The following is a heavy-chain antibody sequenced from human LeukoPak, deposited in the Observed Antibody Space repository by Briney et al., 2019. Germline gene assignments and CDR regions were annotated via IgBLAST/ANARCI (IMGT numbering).Heavy chain of an antibody. J-gene: IGHJ5*02. CDR2: MNPNSGNT. V-gene: IGHV1-8*03. D-gene: IGHD6-19*01. CDR1: GYTFTSHG. CDR3: ARRRGIAVAGPRFDP. Sequence: ASVKVSCKASGYTFTSHGISWVRQATGQGLEWMGWMNPNSGNTGYAQKFQGRVTITRNTSISTAYMELSSLRSEDTAVYYCARRRGIAVAGPRFDPWGQGTLVTVSS.